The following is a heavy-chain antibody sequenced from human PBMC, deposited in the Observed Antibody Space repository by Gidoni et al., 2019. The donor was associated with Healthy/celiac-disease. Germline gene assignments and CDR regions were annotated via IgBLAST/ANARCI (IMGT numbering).Heavy chain of an antibody. CDR3: AKVEGGITIFGGMDV. Sequence: QVQLVESGGGVVQPGRSLSLSCAASGFTFSSYGMHWVRQAPGKGLEWVAVISYDGSNKYYADSVKGRFTISRDNSKNTLYLQMNSLRAEDTAVYYCAKVEGGITIFGGMDVWGQGTTVTVSS. V-gene: IGHV3-30*18. J-gene: IGHJ6*02. CDR2: ISYDGSNK. D-gene: IGHD3-3*01. CDR1: GFTFSSYG.